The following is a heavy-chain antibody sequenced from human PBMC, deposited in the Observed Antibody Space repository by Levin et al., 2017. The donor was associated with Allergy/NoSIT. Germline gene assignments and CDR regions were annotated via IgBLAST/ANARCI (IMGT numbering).Heavy chain of an antibody. J-gene: IGHJ6*02. V-gene: IGHV3-49*03. D-gene: IGHD3-16*02. Sequence: GGSLRLSCSASEFTFDDYAMSWFRQAPGKGLEWVGFIRSKAYGRTTEYAASVRGRFTISRDDSKTIAYLQMSSLKTEDTAVYYCTRHSELAVIPRYFYGMDVWGQGTTVTVSS. CDR1: EFTFDDYA. CDR2: IRSKAYGRTT. CDR3: TRHSELAVIPRYFYGMDV.